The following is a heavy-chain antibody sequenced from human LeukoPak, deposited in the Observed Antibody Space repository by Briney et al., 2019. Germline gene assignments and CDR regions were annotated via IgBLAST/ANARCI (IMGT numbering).Heavy chain of an antibody. J-gene: IGHJ6*04. D-gene: IGHD3/OR15-3a*01. CDR2: IYSGGNT. Sequence: GGSLRLSCAAFGFTVSVNYMSWVRQAPGKGLECVSVIYSGGNTYYADSVKGRFTISRDNSMNTVYLQMTSLRAEDTALYYCAKMQWFFYMDVWGKGATVTVSS. CDR3: AKMQWFFYMDV. CDR1: GFTVSVNY. V-gene: IGHV3-66*01.